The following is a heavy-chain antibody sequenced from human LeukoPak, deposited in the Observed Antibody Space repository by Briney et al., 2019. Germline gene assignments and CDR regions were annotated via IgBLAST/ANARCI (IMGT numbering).Heavy chain of an antibody. J-gene: IGHJ4*02. D-gene: IGHD1-26*01. CDR2: INTDGTMT. Sequence: GGSLRLSCVASGFPFSNYWMHCVRQAPGKGLVWVSRINTDGTMTHYADSVKGRFTISRDNAKNTLYLQMNSLRAEDTAVYYCSRIIVGATGVDYWGQGTLVTVSS. CDR3: SRIIVGATGVDY. CDR1: GFPFSNYW. V-gene: IGHV3-74*01.